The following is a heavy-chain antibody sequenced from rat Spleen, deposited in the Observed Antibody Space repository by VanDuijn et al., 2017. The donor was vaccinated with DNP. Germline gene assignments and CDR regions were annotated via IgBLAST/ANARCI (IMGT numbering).Heavy chain of an antibody. CDR2: INYSGST. D-gene: IGHD1-9*01. CDR3: ARGVSSYYGYNSYWYFDF. V-gene: IGHV3-1*01. CDR1: GYSITSNY. J-gene: IGHJ1*01. Sequence: EVRLQESGPGLVQPSQSLSLTCSVTGYSITSNYWAWIRKFPGNKMEWIGYINYSGSTGYNPSLKSRISITRDTSKNPFFLQLNSVTTEDTATYYCARGVSSYYGYNSYWYFDFWGPGTMVTVSS.